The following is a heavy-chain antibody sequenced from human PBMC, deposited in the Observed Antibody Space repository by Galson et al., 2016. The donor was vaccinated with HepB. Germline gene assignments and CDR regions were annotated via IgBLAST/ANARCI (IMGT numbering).Heavy chain of an antibody. CDR2: ISYDGTNK. Sequence: SLRLSCAASGFTFTTYGMHWVRQAPGKGLDWVAFISYDGTNKHYADSVKGRFTISRDNSKNTLYLQMHSLRPEDTAVYYCSSGSYPLDYWGQGTLVTVSS. CDR3: SSGSYPLDY. J-gene: IGHJ4*02. V-gene: IGHV3-30*03. D-gene: IGHD1-26*01. CDR1: GFTFTTYG.